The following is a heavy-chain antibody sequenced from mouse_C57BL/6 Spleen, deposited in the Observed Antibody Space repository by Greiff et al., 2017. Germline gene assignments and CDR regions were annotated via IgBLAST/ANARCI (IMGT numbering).Heavy chain of an antibody. CDR3: VKYDYDDYFDY. V-gene: IGHV5-16*01. J-gene: IGHJ2*01. Sequence: EVKVVESEGGLVQPGSSMKLSCTASGFTFSDYYMAWVRQVPEKGLEWVANINYDGSSTYYLDSLKSRFIISRDNAKNILYLQMSSLKSEDTATYYCVKYDYDDYFDYWGQGTTLTVSS. D-gene: IGHD2-4*01. CDR2: INYDGSST. CDR1: GFTFSDYY.